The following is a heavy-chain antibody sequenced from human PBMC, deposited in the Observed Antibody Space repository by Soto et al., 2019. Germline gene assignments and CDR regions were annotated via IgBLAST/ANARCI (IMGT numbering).Heavy chain of an antibody. CDR2: ISSSGSTI. J-gene: IGHJ5*02. D-gene: IGHD6-13*01. V-gene: IGHV3-48*03. CDR3: ARDCGQQQLGWFDP. Sequence: PVGSLRLSCAASGFTFSSYEMNWVRQAPGKGLEWVSYISSSGSTIYYADSVKGRFTISRDNAKNSLYLQMNSLRAEDTAVYYCARDCGQQQLGWFDPWGQGTLVTVSS. CDR1: GFTFSSYE.